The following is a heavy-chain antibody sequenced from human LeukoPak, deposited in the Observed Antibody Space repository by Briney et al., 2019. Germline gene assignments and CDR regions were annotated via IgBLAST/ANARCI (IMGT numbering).Heavy chain of an antibody. Sequence: SETLSLTCTVSGGSISSGSYYWSWIRQPAGKGLEWIGRIYTSGSTNYNPSLKSRVTISVDTSKNQFSLKLSSVTAADTAVYYCARGHHGSGWNFDYWGQGTLVTVSS. J-gene: IGHJ4*02. D-gene: IGHD6-19*01. V-gene: IGHV4-61*02. CDR2: IYTSGST. CDR3: ARGHHGSGWNFDY. CDR1: GGSISSGSYY.